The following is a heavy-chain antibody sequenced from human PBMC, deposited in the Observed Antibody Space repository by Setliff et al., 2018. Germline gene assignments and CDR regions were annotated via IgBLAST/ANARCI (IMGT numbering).Heavy chain of an antibody. CDR1: GYTFTGYY. D-gene: IGHD3-10*01. CDR3: AARCSSTSCRYYYGSGSSVPFDY. Sequence: ASVKVSCKASGYTFTGYYMHWVRQAPGQGLEWMGGIIPMFGTANYAQKFQGRVTITADESTSTAYMELSSLRSEDTAVYYCAARCSSTSCRYYYGSGSSVPFDYWGQGTLVTVS. V-gene: IGHV1-69*13. J-gene: IGHJ4*02. CDR2: IIPMFGTA.